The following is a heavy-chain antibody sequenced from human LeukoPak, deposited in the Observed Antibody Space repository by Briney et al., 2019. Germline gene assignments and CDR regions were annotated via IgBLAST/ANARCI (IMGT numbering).Heavy chain of an antibody. D-gene: IGHD3-22*01. J-gene: IGHJ3*02. CDR2: ISSSSSQI. Sequence: GGSLRLSCTASGFTFRTHSMNWVRQSPGKGLERVSSISSSSSQIDYADSVKGRFNISRDNAKNSLYMQMNSLRAEDTAVYYCASWYYYDGSNYHSAFDMWAQGTMVTVSS. CDR3: ASWYYYDGSNYHSAFDM. CDR1: GFTFRTHS. V-gene: IGHV3-21*01.